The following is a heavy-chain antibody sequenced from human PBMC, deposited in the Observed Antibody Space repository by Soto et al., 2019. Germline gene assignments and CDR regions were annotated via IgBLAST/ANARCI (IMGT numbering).Heavy chain of an antibody. CDR3: AREGRYYDSSGYYYPIYYYYGMDV. D-gene: IGHD3-22*01. Sequence: SETLSLTCTVSGGSISSGDYYWSWIRQPPGKGLEWIGYIYYSGSTYYNPSLKSRVTISVDTSKNQFSLKLSSVTAADTAVYYCAREGRYYDSSGYYYPIYYYYGMDVWGQGTTVTVSS. V-gene: IGHV4-30-4*01. J-gene: IGHJ6*02. CDR2: IYYSGST. CDR1: GGSISSGDYY.